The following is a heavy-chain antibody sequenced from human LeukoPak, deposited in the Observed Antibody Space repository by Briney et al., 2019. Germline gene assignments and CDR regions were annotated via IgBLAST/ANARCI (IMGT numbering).Heavy chain of an antibody. CDR2: INHSGST. CDR3: ARPATRYWYFDL. J-gene: IGHJ2*01. V-gene: IGHV4-34*01. Sequence: SETLSLTCAVYGGSFSGYYWSWIRQPPGKGLEWIGEINHSGSTNYNPSLKSRVTISVDTSKNQFSLKLSSVTAADTAVYYCARPATRYWYFDLWGRGTLVTVS. CDR1: GGSFSGYY.